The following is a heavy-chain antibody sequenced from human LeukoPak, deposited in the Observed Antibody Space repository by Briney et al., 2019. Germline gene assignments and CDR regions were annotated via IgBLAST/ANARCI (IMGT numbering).Heavy chain of an antibody. CDR3: ASLIPIAARLYDY. D-gene: IGHD6-6*01. V-gene: IGHV4-34*01. CDR1: GGSFSGYY. Sequence: SETLSLTCAVYGGSFSGYYWSWIRQPPGKGLEWIGEINHSGSTNYNPSLKSRVTISVDTSKNQFSLKLSSVTAADTAVYYCASLIPIAARLYDYWGQGTLVTVSS. CDR2: INHSGST. J-gene: IGHJ4*02.